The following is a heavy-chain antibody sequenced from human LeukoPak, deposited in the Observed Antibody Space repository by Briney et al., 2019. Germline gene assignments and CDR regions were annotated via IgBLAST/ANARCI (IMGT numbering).Heavy chain of an antibody. D-gene: IGHD3-10*01. J-gene: IGHJ4*02. CDR2: ISSNGGST. CDR1: GFTFSNYA. Sequence: GGSLRLSCSASGFTFSNYAMHWVRQAPGKGLEYFSAISSNGGSTYYADSVKGRFTTSRDNSSNTLHLQMSSLRAADPAVSYCVRGSAFGDLDSWGQGTLVTVSS. V-gene: IGHV3-64D*09. CDR3: VRGSAFGDLDS.